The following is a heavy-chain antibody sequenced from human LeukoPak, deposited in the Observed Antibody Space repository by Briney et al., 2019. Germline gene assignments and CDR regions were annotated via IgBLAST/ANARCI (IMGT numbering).Heavy chain of an antibody. CDR3: VVHSATSCY. CDR2: ITTSGTST. Sequence: PGGSLRLSCAASGFSFSTYEMDWVRQAPGKGLEWISYITTSGTSTYYADSVKGRFTISRDNGKTALSLQMNSLRAEDTAVYYCVVHSATSCYWGQGTLVTVPS. CDR1: GFSFSTYE. D-gene: IGHD1-26*01. V-gene: IGHV3-48*03. J-gene: IGHJ4*02.